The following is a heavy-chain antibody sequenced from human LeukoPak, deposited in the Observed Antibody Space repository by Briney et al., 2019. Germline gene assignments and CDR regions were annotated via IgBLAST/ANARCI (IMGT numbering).Heavy chain of an antibody. D-gene: IGHD4-17*01. CDR3: ARSDSGDRI. Sequence: GESLKISCEGSGYTFTNYWISWVRQMPGKGLEWMGRINPSDSYTNYSPSFQGHVTFSSDKSISTAYLQWSSLGASDTAMYYCARSDSGDRIWGQGTLVTVSS. J-gene: IGHJ4*02. CDR1: GYTFTNYW. CDR2: INPSDSYT. V-gene: IGHV5-10-1*01.